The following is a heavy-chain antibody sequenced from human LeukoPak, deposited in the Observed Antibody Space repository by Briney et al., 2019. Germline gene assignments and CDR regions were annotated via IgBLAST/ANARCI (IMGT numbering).Heavy chain of an antibody. CDR3: ARVSAPYHGKCPLDY. Sequence: PGGSLRLSCAASGFTFSSYSMNWVRQAPGKGLEWVSYISSSSSTIYYADSVKGRFTISRDNAKNSLYLQMNSLRAEDTAVYYCARVSAPYHGKCPLDYWGQGTLVTVSS. J-gene: IGHJ4*02. D-gene: IGHD4-23*01. V-gene: IGHV3-48*01. CDR1: GFTFSSYS. CDR2: ISSSSSTI.